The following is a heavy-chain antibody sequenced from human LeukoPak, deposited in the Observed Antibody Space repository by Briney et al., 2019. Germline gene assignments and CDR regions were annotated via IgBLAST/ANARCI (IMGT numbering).Heavy chain of an antibody. J-gene: IGHJ1*01. CDR3: ARGLLTFGGVIGGPQALEYFQH. D-gene: IGHD3-16*02. CDR1: GYTFTNYG. V-gene: IGHV1-18*01. Sequence: AASVKVSCKASGYTFTNYGISWVRQAPGQGLEWMGWSSPYNGKTNYAQKLQGRVTMTTDTSTSTAYMELRSLRSDDTAMYYCARGLLTFGGVIGGPQALEYFQHWGQGTLVTVSS. CDR2: SSPYNGKT.